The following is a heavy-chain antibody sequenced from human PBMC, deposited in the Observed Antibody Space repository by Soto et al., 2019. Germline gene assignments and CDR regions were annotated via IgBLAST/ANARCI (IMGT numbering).Heavy chain of an antibody. V-gene: IGHV3-13*01. J-gene: IGHJ4*02. Sequence: PGWSDRHSCVDSEFAYSGYHMHCVRQATGKGLEWVSAIGTAGDTYYPGSVKGRFTISRENAKNSLYLQMNSLRAEDTAVYYCARGTRQQLVRFHYDYWGQGTLVTVSS. CDR3: ARGTRQQLVRFHYDY. CDR2: IGTAGDT. D-gene: IGHD6-13*01. CDR1: EFAYSGYH.